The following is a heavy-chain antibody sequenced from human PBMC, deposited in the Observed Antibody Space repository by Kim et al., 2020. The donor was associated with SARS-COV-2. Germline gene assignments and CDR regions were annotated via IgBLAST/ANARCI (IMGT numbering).Heavy chain of an antibody. Sequence: SETLSLTCAVYGGSFSGYYWSWIRQPPGKGLEWIGEINHSGSTSYTPSLKSRVTISVDTSKNQFSLKLSSVTAADTAVYYCAGPNRRPGSYGSGIYYNYYYYGMDVWGQGTTVTVSS. CDR1: GGSFSGYY. V-gene: IGHV4-34*01. D-gene: IGHD3-10*01. CDR3: AGPNRRPGSYGSGIYYNYYYYGMDV. J-gene: IGHJ6*02. CDR2: INHSGST.